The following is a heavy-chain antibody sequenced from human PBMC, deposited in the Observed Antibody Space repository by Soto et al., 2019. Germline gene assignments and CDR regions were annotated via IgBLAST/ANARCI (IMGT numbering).Heavy chain of an antibody. Sequence: GGSLRLSCAVSGFNVNDAWMNWVRQAPGKGLEWVGLLKSKTDGGTTDYTAPVRGRFTISRDDSKNMLYLQMSSLKTEDTAVYYCATLATYGSVSYYVMWGQGTLVTV. V-gene: IGHV3-15*07. J-gene: IGHJ4*02. CDR2: LKSKTDGGTT. D-gene: IGHD3-10*01. CDR3: ATLATYGSVSYYVM. CDR1: GFNVNDAW.